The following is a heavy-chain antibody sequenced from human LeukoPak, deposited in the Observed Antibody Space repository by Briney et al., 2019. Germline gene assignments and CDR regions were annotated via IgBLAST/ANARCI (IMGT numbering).Heavy chain of an antibody. Sequence: KSSETLSLTCTVSGGSISSYYWSWIRQPAGKGLEWIGRIYTSGSTNYNPSLKSRVTMSVDTSKNQFSLKLSSVTAADTAVYYCARETSSCRRLGWECHYYYMDVWGKGTTVTISS. CDR3: ARETSSCRRLGWECHYYYMDV. CDR1: GGSISSYY. V-gene: IGHV4-4*07. CDR2: IYTSGST. J-gene: IGHJ6*03. D-gene: IGHD6-13*01.